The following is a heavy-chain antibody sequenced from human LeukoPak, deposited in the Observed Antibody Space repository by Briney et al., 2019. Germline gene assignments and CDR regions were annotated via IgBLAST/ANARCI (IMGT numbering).Heavy chain of an antibody. Sequence: SETLSLTCTVSSGSISTSNYYWGWVRQPPGKALEWIGNIFYSGSTYYSPSLKSRVTISVNTSKNQFSLKLSSVTAADTAVYYCARLGRSGSYPFWGQGTLVTVSS. CDR3: ARLGRSGSYPF. J-gene: IGHJ4*02. D-gene: IGHD3-10*01. CDR1: SGSISTSNYY. V-gene: IGHV4-39*07. CDR2: IFYSGST.